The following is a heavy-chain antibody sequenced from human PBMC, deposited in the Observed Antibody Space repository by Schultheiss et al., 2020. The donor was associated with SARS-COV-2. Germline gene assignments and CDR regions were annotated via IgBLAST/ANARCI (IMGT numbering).Heavy chain of an antibody. CDR1: GGSISSSSYY. D-gene: IGHD1-26*01. Sequence: SETLSLTCTVSGGSISSSSYYWGWIRQPPGKGLEWIGYIYYSGSTNYNPSLKSRVTISVDTSKNQFSLKLSSVTAADTAVYYCARVGAKTSVFFDYWGQGTLVTVSS. J-gene: IGHJ4*02. CDR3: ARVGAKTSVFFDY. V-gene: IGHV4-61*05. CDR2: IYYSGST.